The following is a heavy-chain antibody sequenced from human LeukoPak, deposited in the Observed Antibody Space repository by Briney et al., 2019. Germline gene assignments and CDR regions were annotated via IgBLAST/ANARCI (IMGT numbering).Heavy chain of an antibody. Sequence: SETLSLTCTVSGGSISTYYWSWIRQPPGKGPEWIGYIYYSGNTNCNPSLKSRVTISIDTSKNQFSLKLSSVIAADTAVYYCARVGSGSFDYWGQGTLVTVSS. CDR3: ARVGSGSFDY. CDR1: GGSISTYY. CDR2: IYYSGNT. D-gene: IGHD3-10*01. J-gene: IGHJ4*02. V-gene: IGHV4-59*01.